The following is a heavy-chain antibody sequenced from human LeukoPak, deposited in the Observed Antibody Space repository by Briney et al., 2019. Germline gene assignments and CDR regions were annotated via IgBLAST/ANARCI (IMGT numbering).Heavy chain of an antibody. CDR2: INPNSGDT. CDR1: GYTFTGYY. V-gene: IGHV1-2*02. CDR3: ARERGFSSSWYSDY. D-gene: IGHD6-13*01. Sequence: GASVKVSCKASGYTFTGYYMHWVRQAPGQGLEWMGWINPNSGDTNYAQKFQGRVTMTRDTSISTAYMELSRLRSDDTAVYYCARERGFSSSWYSDYWGQGTLVTVSS. J-gene: IGHJ4*02.